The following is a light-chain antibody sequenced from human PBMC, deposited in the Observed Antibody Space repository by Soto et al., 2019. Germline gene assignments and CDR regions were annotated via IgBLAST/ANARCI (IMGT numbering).Light chain of an antibody. CDR3: QQYTGPPPT. V-gene: IGKV3-20*01. J-gene: IGKJ5*01. CDR1: RSVDSTY. CDR2: GAS. Sequence: EIVLTQSPGTLSLTPGERATLSCRASRSVDSTYLSWYQQKPDPAPRLLIYGASSRAPGIPDRFSGSGSEPDFTLTITRLEPEDSAVYCCQQYTGPPPTFGQGTRLEI.